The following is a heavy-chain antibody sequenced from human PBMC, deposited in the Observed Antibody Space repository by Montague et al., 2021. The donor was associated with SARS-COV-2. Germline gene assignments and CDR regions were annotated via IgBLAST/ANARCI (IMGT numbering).Heavy chain of an antibody. D-gene: IGHD6-19*01. CDR1: GGSITSGGYY. J-gene: IGHJ3*02. CDR3: ARVHFVSSGWYPDAFDI. CDR2: IYYSGST. Sequence: TLSLTCTVSGGSITSGGYYWSWIRQHPGKGLEWIGYIYYSGSTXYNPSLESRLSISVDTSKNQFSLKLSSVTAADTAVYYCARVHFVSSGWYPDAFDIWGQGTMVTVSS. V-gene: IGHV4-31*03.